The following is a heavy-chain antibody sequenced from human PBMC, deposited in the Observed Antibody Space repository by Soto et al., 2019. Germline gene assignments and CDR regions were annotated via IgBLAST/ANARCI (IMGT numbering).Heavy chain of an antibody. V-gene: IGHV4-30-4*01. CDR1: GGSISSGDYY. J-gene: IGHJ4*02. Sequence: QVQLQESGPGLVKPSQTLSLTCTVSGGSISSGDYYWSWIHQPPGKGLEWIGYIYYSGSTYYNPSLTSLVTPSVDTSTNRCSLKLSAVAGAERGGCEGARGGGYGGGGFDCWGQGTLVTVSS. CDR2: IYYSGST. CDR3: ARGGGYGGGGFDC. D-gene: IGHD4-17*01.